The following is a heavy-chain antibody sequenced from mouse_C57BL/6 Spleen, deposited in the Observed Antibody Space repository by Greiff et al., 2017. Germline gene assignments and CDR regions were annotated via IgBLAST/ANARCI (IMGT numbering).Heavy chain of an antibody. CDR3: ARYHYDSDPFDY. V-gene: IGHV1-81*01. Sequence: QVQLKQSGAELARPGASVKLSCKASGYTFTSYGISWVKQRTGQGLEWIGEIYPRSGNTYYNEKFKGKATLTADKSSSTAYMELRSLTSEDTAVYFCARYHYDSDPFDYWGHGTTLTVSS. D-gene: IGHD2-4*01. CDR1: GYTFTSYG. CDR2: IYPRSGNT. J-gene: IGHJ2*01.